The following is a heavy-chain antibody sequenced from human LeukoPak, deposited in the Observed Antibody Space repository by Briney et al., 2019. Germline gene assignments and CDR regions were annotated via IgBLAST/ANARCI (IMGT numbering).Heavy chain of an antibody. D-gene: IGHD2-15*01. CDR1: GFTFSSYA. V-gene: IGHV3-30*04. Sequence: GGSLILSCAASGFTFSSYAMHWVRQAPGKGLEWVAVISYDGSNKYYADSVKGRFTISRDNSKNTLYLQMNSLRAEDTAVYYCARSDIVVVVAAMDPWGQGTLVTVSS. CDR2: ISYDGSNK. J-gene: IGHJ5*02. CDR3: ARSDIVVVVAAMDP.